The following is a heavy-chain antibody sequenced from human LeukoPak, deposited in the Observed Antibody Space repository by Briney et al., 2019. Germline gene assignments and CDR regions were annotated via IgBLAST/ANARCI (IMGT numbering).Heavy chain of an antibody. J-gene: IGHJ4*02. CDR3: AKDLGRWLQHPGQADY. Sequence: PGRSLRLSCAASGFTFSSYGMHWVRQAPGKGLEWVVVISYDGSNKYYADSVKGRFTISRDNSKNTLYLQMNSLRAEDTAVYYCAKDLGRWLQHPGQADYWGQGTLVTVSS. V-gene: IGHV3-30*18. D-gene: IGHD5-24*01. CDR1: GFTFSSYG. CDR2: ISYDGSNK.